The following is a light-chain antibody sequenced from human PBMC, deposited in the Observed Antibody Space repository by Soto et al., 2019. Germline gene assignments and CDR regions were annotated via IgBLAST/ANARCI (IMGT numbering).Light chain of an antibody. Sequence: EMVLTQSPGTLSLSPGERATLSCGASQRVTSNYLAWYQQKPGQAPRLLIYGSSTRATGIPDRFTGSGSGTDFTLTISRLEPEDFAIYYCQHYVTSLTTFGQGTRVEIK. CDR2: GSS. V-gene: IGKV3-20*01. CDR3: QHYVTSLTT. J-gene: IGKJ1*01. CDR1: QRVTSNY.